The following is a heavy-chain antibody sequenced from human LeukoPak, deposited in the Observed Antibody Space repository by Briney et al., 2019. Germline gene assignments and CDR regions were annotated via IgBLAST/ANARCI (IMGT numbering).Heavy chain of an antibody. J-gene: IGHJ4*02. CDR3: AREYSSSSVYLDY. CDR1: GGSISSGGYY. Sequence: PSQTLSLTCTASGGSISSGGYYWSWIRQPPGKGLEWIGYIYHSGSTYYNPSLKSRVTISVDRSKNQFSLKLSSVTAADTAVYYCAREYSSSSVYLDYWGQGTLVTVSS. D-gene: IGHD6-6*01. V-gene: IGHV4-30-2*01. CDR2: IYHSGST.